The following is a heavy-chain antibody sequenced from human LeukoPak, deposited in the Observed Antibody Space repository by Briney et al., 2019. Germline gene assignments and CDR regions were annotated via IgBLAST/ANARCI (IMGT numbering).Heavy chain of an antibody. CDR3: ARALNPLPGTYYFDY. Sequence: SETLSLTCTVSGASINSHFWSWIRQPDGKGLEWIGRIYISGSTNYNSSLQSRLTMSVDTSKNQFSLKLTSVTAADTAVYYCARALNPLPGTYYFDYWGQGALFSASS. CDR1: GASINSHF. V-gene: IGHV4-4*07. CDR2: IYISGST. D-gene: IGHD2-15*01. J-gene: IGHJ4*02.